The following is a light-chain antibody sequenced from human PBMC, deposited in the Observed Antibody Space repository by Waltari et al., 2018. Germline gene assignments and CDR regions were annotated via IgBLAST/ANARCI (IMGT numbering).Light chain of an antibody. CDR2: DAS. CDR1: QSVRKY. Sequence: EIVLTQSPGTLSLSPGERATPSCRASQSVRKYLAWYQQKPGQAPRLLIYDASTRATGIPDRFSGSGWGTDFSLTISRLEPEDFAVYYCQKYGTLPATFGQGTKVQMK. V-gene: IGKV3-20*01. J-gene: IGKJ1*01. CDR3: QKYGTLPAT.